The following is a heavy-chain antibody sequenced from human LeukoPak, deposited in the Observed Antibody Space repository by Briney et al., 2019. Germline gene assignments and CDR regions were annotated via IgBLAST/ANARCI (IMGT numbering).Heavy chain of an antibody. CDR1: GGSFSGYY. V-gene: IGHV4-34*01. J-gene: IGHJ4*02. CDR2: INHSGST. D-gene: IGHD6-19*01. CDR3: ARGGPGRIAVASVDH. Sequence: SETLSLTCAVYGGSFSGYYWSWIRQPPGKGLEWIGEINHSGSTNYNPSLKSRVTISVDTSKNQFSLKLSSVTAADTAVYYCARGGPGRIAVASVDHWGQGTLVTVSS.